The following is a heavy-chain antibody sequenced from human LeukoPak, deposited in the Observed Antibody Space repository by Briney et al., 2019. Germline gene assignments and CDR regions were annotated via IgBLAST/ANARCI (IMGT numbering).Heavy chain of an antibody. V-gene: IGHV3-21*01. Sequence: PGGALRLSSAASGFTFSSDSMNWGRQAPGEGLEWVSSISSSSSYIYYADSVKGRFTISRDNAKNSLYLQMNSLRAEDTAVYYCARVIAAAGNYWGQGTLVTVSS. CDR3: ARVIAAAGNY. CDR2: ISSSSSYI. D-gene: IGHD6-13*01. J-gene: IGHJ4*02. CDR1: GFTFSSDS.